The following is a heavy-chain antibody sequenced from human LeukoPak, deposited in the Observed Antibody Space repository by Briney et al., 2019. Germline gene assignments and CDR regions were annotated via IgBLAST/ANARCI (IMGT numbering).Heavy chain of an antibody. CDR3: TKQYNSGWYGNFGY. CDR1: GFTFSSDA. Sequence: GGSLRLSCAASGFTFSSDAMSWVRQAPGKGLEWVSAISGSGDIIKYADSVKGRFTISRDNSKSTLYLQMNSLRAEDTARYYCTKQYNSGWYGNFGYWGQGILVTVSS. CDR2: ISGSGDII. D-gene: IGHD6-19*01. J-gene: IGHJ4*02. V-gene: IGHV3-23*01.